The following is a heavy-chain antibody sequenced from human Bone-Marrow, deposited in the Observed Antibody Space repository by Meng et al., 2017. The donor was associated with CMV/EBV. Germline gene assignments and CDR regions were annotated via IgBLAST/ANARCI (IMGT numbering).Heavy chain of an antibody. Sequence: GESLKISCAASGFTFSSYAMSWVRQAPGKGLEWVSAISGSGGSTYYADSVKGRFTISRDNSKNTLYLQMNSLRAEDTAVYYCARSNYDFWSGHPYSDYWGQGTLVTVYS. CDR3: ARSNYDFWSGHPYSDY. J-gene: IGHJ4*02. CDR1: GFTFSSYA. V-gene: IGHV3-23*01. CDR2: ISGSGGST. D-gene: IGHD3-3*01.